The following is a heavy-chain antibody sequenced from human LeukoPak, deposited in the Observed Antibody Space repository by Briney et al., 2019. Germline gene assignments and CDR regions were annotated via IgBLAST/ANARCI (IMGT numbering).Heavy chain of an antibody. V-gene: IGHV3-23*01. J-gene: IGHJ4*02. CDR2: ITGSGGNT. Sequence: GASLRLSCAASGFTFSNYAMSWVRQAPGKGLERVSAITGSGGNTYYADSVKGRFTISRDNSKNTVSLQMNSLRAEDTAVYYCAKWGDYDVLTGYYVSDYWGQGTLVTVSS. D-gene: IGHD3-9*01. CDR3: AKWGDYDVLTGYYVSDY. CDR1: GFTFSNYA.